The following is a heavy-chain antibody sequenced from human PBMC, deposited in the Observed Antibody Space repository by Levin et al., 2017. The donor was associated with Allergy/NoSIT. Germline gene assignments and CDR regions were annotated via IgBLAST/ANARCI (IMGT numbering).Heavy chain of an antibody. V-gene: IGHV3-49*04. CDR3: ARARVVRGHSPAH. D-gene: IGHD3-10*01. CDR2: ISNTASGGTT. CDR1: GFTFRAYA. J-gene: IGHJ4*02. Sequence: GGSLRLSCTGSGFTFRAYALTWVRQAPGKGLEWVGFISNTASGGTTEYAASVKGRFTIPRDDYKSVAYLQMNSLRTDDTAVYFCARARVVRGHSPAHWGQGTLVSVSS.